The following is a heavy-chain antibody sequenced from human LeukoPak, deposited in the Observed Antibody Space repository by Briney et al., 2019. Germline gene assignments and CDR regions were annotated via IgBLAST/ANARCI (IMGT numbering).Heavy chain of an antibody. V-gene: IGHV5-51*01. J-gene: IGHJ5*02. CDR3: ARLAVPAAMEGEYWFDP. D-gene: IGHD2-2*01. CDR1: GYSFTSYW. Sequence: GESLKISCKGSGYSFTSYWIGWVRQMPGKGLEWMGIIYPGDSDTRYSPSFQGQVTISADKSISTAYLQWSSLKASDTAMYYCARLAVPAAMEGEYWFDPWGQGTLVTVSS. CDR2: IYPGDSDT.